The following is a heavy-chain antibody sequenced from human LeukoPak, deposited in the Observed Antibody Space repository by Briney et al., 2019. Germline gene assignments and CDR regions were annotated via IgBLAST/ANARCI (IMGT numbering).Heavy chain of an antibody. J-gene: IGHJ4*02. V-gene: IGHV3-21*01. D-gene: IGHD1-26*01. Sequence: GGSLRLSCAASGFTFSSYSMNWVRQAPGKGLEWVSSISSSSSYIYYADSVKGRFTISRDNAKNSLYLQMNSLRAEDTAVYYCARDLAWEQTSPGGFDYWGQGTLVTVSS. CDR3: ARDLAWEQTSPGGFDY. CDR1: GFTFSSYS. CDR2: ISSSSSYI.